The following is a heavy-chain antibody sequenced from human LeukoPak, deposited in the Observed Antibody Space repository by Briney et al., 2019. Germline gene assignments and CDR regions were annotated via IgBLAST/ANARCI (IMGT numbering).Heavy chain of an antibody. CDR2: IIPILGIA. J-gene: IGHJ5*02. V-gene: IGHV1-69*04. CDR3: ARVGYGSGPGWNSFWFDP. Sequence: SVKVSCKASGGTFSSYAISWVRQAPGQGREWMGRIIPILGIANYAQKFQGRVTITADKSTSTAYMELSSLRSEDTAVYYCARVGYGSGPGWNSFWFDPWGQGTLVTVSS. CDR1: GGTFSSYA. D-gene: IGHD3-10*01.